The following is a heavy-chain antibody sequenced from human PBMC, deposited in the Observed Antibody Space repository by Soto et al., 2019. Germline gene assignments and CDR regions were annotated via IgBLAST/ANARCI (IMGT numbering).Heavy chain of an antibody. CDR2: ISASGDST. CDR1: GVGFSNYG. V-gene: IGHV3-23*01. Sequence: VHLLESGGGLVQPGGSLKLSCATSGVGFSNYGMSWVRQAPGKGLEWVSGISASGDSTYYADPVTGRFTISGDNSKRTLYLQMNSLRAEDTAIYYCATDPRGPDYWGQGTQVTVS. CDR3: ATDPRGPDY. J-gene: IGHJ4*02.